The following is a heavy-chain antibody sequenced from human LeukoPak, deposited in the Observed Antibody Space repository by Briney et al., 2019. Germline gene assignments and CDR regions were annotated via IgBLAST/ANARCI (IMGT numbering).Heavy chain of an antibody. D-gene: IGHD3-22*01. CDR2: INHSGST. V-gene: IGHV4-34*01. CDR3: ARIRKYYDSSGYYYYPGAYYFDY. CDR1: GGSFSGYY. Sequence: SETLSLTCAVYGGSFSGYYWSWIRQPPGKGLEWIGEINHSGSTNYNPSLKSRVTISVDTSKNQFSLKLSSVTAADTAVYYCARIRKYYDSSGYYYYPGAYYFDYWAREPWSPSPQ. J-gene: IGHJ4*02.